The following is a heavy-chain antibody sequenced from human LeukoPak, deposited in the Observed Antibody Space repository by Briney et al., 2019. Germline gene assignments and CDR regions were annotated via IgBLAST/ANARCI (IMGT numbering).Heavy chain of an antibody. Sequence: ASVTVSCKASGYTFTSYGITWVRQAPGQGLEWMGWISAYNGNTNYAQKLQGRVTMTIDKTTSTAYMELRSLRSDDTAVYYCARGGANCSGGRCPLNWFDPWGQGTPVTVSS. D-gene: IGHD2-15*01. CDR2: ISAYNGNT. CDR1: GYTFTSYG. V-gene: IGHV1-18*01. J-gene: IGHJ5*02. CDR3: ARGGANCSGGRCPLNWFDP.